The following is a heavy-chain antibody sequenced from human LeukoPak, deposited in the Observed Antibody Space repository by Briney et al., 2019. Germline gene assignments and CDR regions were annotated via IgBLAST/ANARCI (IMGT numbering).Heavy chain of an antibody. CDR2: ISSSSSTI. Sequence: LSLTCAVYGGSFSGYYWSWIRQAPGKGLEWVSYISSSSSTIYYADSVKGRFTISRDNAKNSLYLQMNSLRAEDTAVYYCARDYYDSSGYSYYFDYWGQGTLVTVSS. J-gene: IGHJ4*02. V-gene: IGHV3-11*04. CDR3: ARDYYDSSGYSYYFDY. CDR1: GGSFSGYY. D-gene: IGHD3-22*01.